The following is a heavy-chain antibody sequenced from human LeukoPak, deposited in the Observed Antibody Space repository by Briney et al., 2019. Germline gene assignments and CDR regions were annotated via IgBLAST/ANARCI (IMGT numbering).Heavy chain of an antibody. CDR1: GYTFATYD. V-gene: IGHV1-18*01. Sequence: ASVKVSCKASGYTFATYDITWVRQAPGQGLEWMGWISVNNGDTNYPQKLQGRVTMTTDTSTSTVYMELSSLRSDDTAVYYCARTAARRFDYWGQGTLVTVSS. CDR3: ARTAARRFDY. D-gene: IGHD6-6*01. J-gene: IGHJ4*02. CDR2: ISVNNGDT.